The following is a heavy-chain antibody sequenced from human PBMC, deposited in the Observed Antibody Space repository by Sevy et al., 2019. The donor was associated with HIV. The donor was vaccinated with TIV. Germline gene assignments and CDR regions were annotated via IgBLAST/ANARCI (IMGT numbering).Heavy chain of an antibody. Sequence: GGSLRLSCAASEFTFSRYAMTWVRQAPGKGLEWVSAVLSGGGNTYYADSVRGRFTISGDTSKNTLYLQMNSLRAEDTAVYYYARTITHYFFDCWGPGTLVTVSS. CDR3: ARTITHYFFDC. CDR1: EFTFSRYA. CDR2: VLSGGGNT. V-gene: IGHV3-23*01. J-gene: IGHJ4*02.